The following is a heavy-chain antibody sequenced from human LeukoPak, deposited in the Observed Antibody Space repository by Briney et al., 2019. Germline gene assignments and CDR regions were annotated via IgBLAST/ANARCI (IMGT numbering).Heavy chain of an antibody. CDR3: TKDRYCTTTFCPLDY. D-gene: IGHD2-8*01. J-gene: IGHJ4*02. CDR2: ISRDGGST. V-gene: IGHV3-43*01. Sequence: GGSLRLSCAASGFTFDDYTFHWFRQAPGKGLHWVSLISRDGGSTYYADSVRGRFTISRDNSKNSLYLQMNSLRTEDTALYYCTKDRYCTTTFCPLDYWGQGTLVTVSS. CDR1: GFTFDDYT.